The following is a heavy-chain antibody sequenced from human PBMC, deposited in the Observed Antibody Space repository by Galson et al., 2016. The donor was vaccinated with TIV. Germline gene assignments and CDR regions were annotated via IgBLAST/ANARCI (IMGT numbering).Heavy chain of an antibody. CDR3: ARGLDDYSLERHFYGMDV. V-gene: IGHV1-69*02. Sequence: SVKVSCKASGGTLSTYTISWVRQAPGQGLEWMGRIILVVGLANYAQKFQGRFTITADRSTTTAYMELRSLTSEDTAVYYCARGLDDYSLERHFYGMDVWGQGTTVTVSS. J-gene: IGHJ6*02. CDR2: IILVVGLA. D-gene: IGHD3-16*01. CDR1: GGTLSTYT.